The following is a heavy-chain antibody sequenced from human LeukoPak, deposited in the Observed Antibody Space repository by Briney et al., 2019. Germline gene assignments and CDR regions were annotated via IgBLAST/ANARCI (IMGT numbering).Heavy chain of an antibody. CDR3: ARDRIVATIPRLGYFDD. Sequence: GGSLRLSCAASGFTFSSYSMNWVRQAPGKGLEWVSSISSSSSYIYYADSVKGRFTISRDNAKNSLYLQMNSLRAEDTAVYYCARDRIVATIPRLGYFDDWGQGTLVTVSS. CDR2: ISSSSSYI. J-gene: IGHJ4*02. D-gene: IGHD5-12*01. CDR1: GFTFSSYS. V-gene: IGHV3-21*01.